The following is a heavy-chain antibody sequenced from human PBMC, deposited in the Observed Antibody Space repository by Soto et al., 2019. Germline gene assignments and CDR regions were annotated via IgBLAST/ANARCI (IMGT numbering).Heavy chain of an antibody. CDR2: IYYSGST. CDR1: GGSISSSSYY. V-gene: IGHV4-39*01. J-gene: IGHJ3*02. CDR3: VFTLHDAFDI. Sequence: QLQLQESGPGLVKPSETLSLTCTVSGGSISSSSYYWGWIRQPPGKGLEWIGSIYYSGSTYYNPSLTSRVTISVDTSKNQFSLKLSSVTAADTAVYYCVFTLHDAFDIWGQGTMVTVSS.